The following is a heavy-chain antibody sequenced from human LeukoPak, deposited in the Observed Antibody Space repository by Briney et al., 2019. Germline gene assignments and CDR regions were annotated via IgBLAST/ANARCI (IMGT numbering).Heavy chain of an antibody. J-gene: IGHJ2*01. CDR1: GGSISSYY. CDR2: IYYSGST. Sequence: LETLCLTSTVSGGSISSYYWSWIRQPPGKGLEWIGYIYYSGSTNYNPSLKSRVTISVDTSKNQFSLKLSSVTAADTAVYYCARHSEYYDFWSGYSHWYFDLWGGGTVDPVSS. D-gene: IGHD3-3*01. CDR3: ARHSEYYDFWSGYSHWYFDL. V-gene: IGHV4-59*08.